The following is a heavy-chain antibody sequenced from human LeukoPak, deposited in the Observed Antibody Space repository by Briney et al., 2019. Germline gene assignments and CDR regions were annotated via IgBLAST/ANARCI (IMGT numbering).Heavy chain of an antibody. CDR3: AKDPYVGGGYHFDS. J-gene: IGHJ4*02. V-gene: IGHV3-23*01. CDR2: ITGSGGDT. Sequence: GGSLRLSCAASGFTLSSYAMNWARQAPGKGLEGVSTITGSGGDTYYADSVKGRFTISRDNSKNTLYLQMNSLRAEDTAIYYCAKDPYVGGGYHFDSWGQGSLVTVSS. CDR1: GFTLSSYA. D-gene: IGHD3-22*01.